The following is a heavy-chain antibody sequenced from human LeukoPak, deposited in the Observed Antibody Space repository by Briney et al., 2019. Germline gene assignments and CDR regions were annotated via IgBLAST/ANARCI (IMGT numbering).Heavy chain of an antibody. CDR3: ARVYSSSWDWFDP. Sequence: SETLSLTCNVSGASMSSYYWSWFRQPPGKGLEWIGYIYYSGSTNYNPSLKSRVTISVDTSKNQFPLRLSSVTAADTAVYYCARVYSSSWDWFDPWGQGALVTVSS. V-gene: IGHV4-59*01. J-gene: IGHJ5*02. CDR2: IYYSGST. D-gene: IGHD6-13*01. CDR1: GASMSSYY.